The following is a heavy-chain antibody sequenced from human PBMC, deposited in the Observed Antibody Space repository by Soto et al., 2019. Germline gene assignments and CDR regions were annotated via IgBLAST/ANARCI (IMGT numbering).Heavy chain of an antibody. J-gene: IGHJ6*02. D-gene: IGHD2-21*02. Sequence: GGSLRLSCAASGFTFSSYAMHWVRQAPGKGLEWVAVISYDGSNKYYADSGKGRFTISRDNSKNTLYLQMNSLRAEDTAVYYCARPGVVTPPEYYYGMDVWGQGTTVTVSS. CDR1: GFTFSSYA. V-gene: IGHV3-30-3*01. CDR3: ARPGVVTPPEYYYGMDV. CDR2: ISYDGSNK.